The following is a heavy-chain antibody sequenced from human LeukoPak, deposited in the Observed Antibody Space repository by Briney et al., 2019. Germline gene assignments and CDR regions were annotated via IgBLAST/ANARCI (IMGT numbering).Heavy chain of an antibody. V-gene: IGHV3-7*01. J-gene: IGHJ6*03. CDR1: GGSISSSSYY. CDR2: IKQDGSEK. D-gene: IGHD6-19*01. Sequence: PSETLSLTCTVSGGSISSSSYYWGWIRQPPGKGLEWVANIKQDGSEKYYVDSVKGRFTISRDIAKNSLYLQMNSLRAEDTAVYYCARDRPQQWLVRGQRGYYYMDVWGKGTTVTISS. CDR3: ARDRPQQWLVRGQRGYYYMDV.